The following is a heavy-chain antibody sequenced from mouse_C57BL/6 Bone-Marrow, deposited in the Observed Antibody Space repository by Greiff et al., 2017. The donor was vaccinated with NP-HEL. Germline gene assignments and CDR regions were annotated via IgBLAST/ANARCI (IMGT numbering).Heavy chain of an antibody. CDR3: ARGDYDGSSTLVAH. Sequence: VQLQQPGAELVRPGSSVKLSCKASGYTFTSYWMHWVKQRPIQGLEWIGNIDPSDSETHYNQKFKDKATLTVDKSSSTAYMQLSSLTSEDSAVYYCARGDYDGSSTLVAHWGRGTLVTGSA. J-gene: IGHJ3*01. D-gene: IGHD1-1*01. V-gene: IGHV1-52*01. CDR2: IDPSDSET. CDR1: GYTFTSYW.